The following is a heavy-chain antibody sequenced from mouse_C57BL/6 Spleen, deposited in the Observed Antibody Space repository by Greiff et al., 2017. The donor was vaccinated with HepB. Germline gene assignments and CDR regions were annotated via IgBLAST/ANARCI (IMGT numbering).Heavy chain of an antibody. CDR3: ARPYDYDVGFAY. Sequence: VQLQESGAELARPGASVKLSCKASGYTFTSYGISWVKQRTGQGLEWIGEIYPRSGNTYYNEKFKGKATLTADKSSSTAYMELRSLTSEDSAVYFCARPYDYDVGFAYWGQGTLVTVSA. CDR1: GYTFTSYG. V-gene: IGHV1-81*01. J-gene: IGHJ3*01. D-gene: IGHD2-4*01. CDR2: IYPRSGNT.